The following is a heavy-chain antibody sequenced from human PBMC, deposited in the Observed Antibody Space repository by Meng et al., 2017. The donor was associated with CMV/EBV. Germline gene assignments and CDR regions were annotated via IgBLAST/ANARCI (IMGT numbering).Heavy chain of an antibody. V-gene: IGHV3-48*04. D-gene: IGHD2-8*01. Sequence: GESLKISCAASGLNFSSYWMSWVRQAPGKGLEWVSYISSSGSTIYYADSVKGRFTISRDNAKNSLYLQMNSLRAEDTAVYYCASLYGLYTAAHKRVHDYWGQGTLVTVSS. CDR2: ISSSGSTI. J-gene: IGHJ4*02. CDR3: ASLYGLYTAAHKRVHDY. CDR1: GLNFSSYW.